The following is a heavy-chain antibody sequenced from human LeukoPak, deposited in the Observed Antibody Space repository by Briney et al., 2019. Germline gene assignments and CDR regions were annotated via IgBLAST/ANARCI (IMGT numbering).Heavy chain of an antibody. CDR2: IWYDGSNK. CDR3: AEDVYYGSGSQYNFDY. V-gene: IGHV3-33*06. CDR1: GFTFSSYG. Sequence: GGSLRLSCAASGFTFSSYGMHWVRQAPGKGLEWVAVIWYDGSNKYYADSVKGRFTISRDNSKNTLYLQMNSLRAEDTAVYYCAEDVYYGSGSQYNFDYWGQGTPVTVSS. D-gene: IGHD3-10*01. J-gene: IGHJ4*02.